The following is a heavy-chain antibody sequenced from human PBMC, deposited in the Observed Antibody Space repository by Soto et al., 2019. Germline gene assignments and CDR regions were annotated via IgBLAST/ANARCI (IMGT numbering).Heavy chain of an antibody. CDR2: INDSGNI. D-gene: IGHD3-10*01. V-gene: IGHV4-34*01. CDR1: GGSFSGYQ. J-gene: IGHJ6*03. CDR3: ARGLILWFGELSRRGGYYYFMDV. Sequence: SETLSLSCAVYGGSFSGYQWTWIRQTPGKGLEWIGEINDSGNINYNLSLKSRVTILVDTAKKQISLKLSSVTAADTAVYYCARGLILWFGELSRRGGYYYFMDVWGKGTTVTVSS.